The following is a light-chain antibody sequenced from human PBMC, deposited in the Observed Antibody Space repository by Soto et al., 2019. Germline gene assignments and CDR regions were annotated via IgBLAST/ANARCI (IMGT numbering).Light chain of an antibody. V-gene: IGLV2-8*01. CDR1: SSDVGGYNY. CDR2: EVS. Sequence: QSALTQPPSASGPPGQSVTISCTGTSSDVGGYNYVSWYQQHPGRAPKLMIYEVSKRPSGVPDRFSGSKSGNTASLTVSGLQAEDEGDYYCSSYTGTNNVVFGGGTKLTFL. J-gene: IGLJ2*01. CDR3: SSYTGTNNVV.